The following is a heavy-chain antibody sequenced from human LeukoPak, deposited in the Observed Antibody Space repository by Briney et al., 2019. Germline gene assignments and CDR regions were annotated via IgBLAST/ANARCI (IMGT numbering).Heavy chain of an antibody. D-gene: IGHD1-26*01. Sequence: PSQTLSLTCTVSGGSISSGGYYWSWIRQPPGKGLEWLGYIYHSGSTYYTPSLKSRVTTSVDRSKNQFSLKLTSVTAADTAVYYCARDSGSYGIDAFDIWGQGTMVTVSS. J-gene: IGHJ3*02. CDR2: IYHSGST. CDR1: GGSISSGGYY. V-gene: IGHV4-30-2*01. CDR3: ARDSGSYGIDAFDI.